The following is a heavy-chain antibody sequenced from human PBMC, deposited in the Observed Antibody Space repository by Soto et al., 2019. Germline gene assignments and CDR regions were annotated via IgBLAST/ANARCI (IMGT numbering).Heavy chain of an antibody. Sequence: QVQLVESGGGVVQPGRSLRLSCAASGFTFNNYGMHWVRQAPGKGLEWVAVIWYDATNEYYADSVKGRFTISRDNSKNSLYLQMNSLRPEDTALYYCAKDPIVRGRAGFFRHWGQGTLVTVSS. D-gene: IGHD1-26*01. V-gene: IGHV3-33*03. CDR2: IWYDATNE. CDR1: GFTFNNYG. CDR3: AKDPIVRGRAGFFRH. J-gene: IGHJ1*01.